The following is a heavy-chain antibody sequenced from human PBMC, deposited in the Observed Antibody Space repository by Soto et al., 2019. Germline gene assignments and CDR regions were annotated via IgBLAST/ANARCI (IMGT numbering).Heavy chain of an antibody. V-gene: IGHV3-33*01. J-gene: IGHJ4*02. CDR3: ARDGPEQQLVLLGFDY. D-gene: IGHD6-13*01. Sequence: GGSLRLSCAASGFTFSSYGMHWVRQAPGKGLEWVAVIWYDGSNKYYADSVKGRFTISRDNSKNTLYLQMNSLRAEDTAVYYCARDGPEQQLVLLGFDYWGQGTLVTVSS. CDR2: IWYDGSNK. CDR1: GFTFSSYG.